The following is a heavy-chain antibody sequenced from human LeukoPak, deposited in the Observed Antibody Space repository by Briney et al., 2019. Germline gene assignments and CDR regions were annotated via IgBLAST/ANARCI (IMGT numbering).Heavy chain of an antibody. CDR2: ISSGGSTI. J-gene: IGHJ4*02. CDR1: GFTFSTYS. V-gene: IGHV3-48*01. D-gene: IGHD6-19*01. Sequence: PGGSLRLSCAASGFTFSTYSMSWVRQAPGKGLEWVSYISSGGSTIYYADSVKGRFTISRDNAKNSLYLQMNSLRAEDTAVYYCAKDTVAGPSKRTFDYWGQGTLVTVSS. CDR3: AKDTVAGPSKRTFDY.